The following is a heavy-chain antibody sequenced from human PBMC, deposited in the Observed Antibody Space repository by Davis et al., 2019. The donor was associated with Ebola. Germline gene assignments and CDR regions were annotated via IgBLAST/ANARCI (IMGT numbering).Heavy chain of an antibody. CDR2: INSDGSST. V-gene: IGHV3-74*01. D-gene: IGHD4-17*01. Sequence: GESLKISCAASGFTFSSYWMHWVRQAPGKGLVWVSRINSDGSSTSYADSVKGRFTISRDNAKNTLYLQMNSLRAEDTALYYCAKSWVDYGDYGIDYWGQGTLVTVSS. J-gene: IGHJ4*02. CDR3: AKSWVDYGDYGIDY. CDR1: GFTFSSYW.